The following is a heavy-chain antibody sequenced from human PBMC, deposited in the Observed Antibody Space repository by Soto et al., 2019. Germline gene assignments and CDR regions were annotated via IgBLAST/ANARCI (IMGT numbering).Heavy chain of an antibody. CDR2: IWYDGSNK. D-gene: IGHD2-2*01. CDR1: GFTFSSYG. J-gene: IGHJ6*02. V-gene: IGHV3-33*01. CDR3: ARTDCISTSCYVAYYYYGMDV. Sequence: PGGSLRLSCAASGFTFSSYGMHWVRQAPGKGLEWVAVIWYDGSNKYYADSVKGRFTISRDNSKNTLYLQMNSLRAEDTAVYYCARTDCISTSCYVAYYYYGMDVWGQGTTVTVSS.